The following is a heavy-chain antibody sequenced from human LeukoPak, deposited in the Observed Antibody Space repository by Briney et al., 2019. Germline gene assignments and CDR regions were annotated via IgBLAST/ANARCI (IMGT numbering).Heavy chain of an antibody. D-gene: IGHD3-3*01. CDR1: GGSISSYY. CDR3: ARDSRGYYRIDY. Sequence: SETLSLTCTVSGGSISSYYWSWIRQPPGKGLEWIGYIYYSGSTNYNPSLKSRVTISVDTSKNQFSLKLSSVTAADTAVYYCARDSRGYYRIDYWGQGILVTVS. J-gene: IGHJ4*02. CDR2: IYYSGST. V-gene: IGHV4-59*12.